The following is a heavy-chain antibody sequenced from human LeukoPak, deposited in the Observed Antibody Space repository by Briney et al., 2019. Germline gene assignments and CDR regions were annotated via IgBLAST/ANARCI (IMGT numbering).Heavy chain of an antibody. Sequence: GASVKVSCKASGYTFTRYGISWVQQAPGQGLEWMGWISAYNGNTNYEQKLQGRVTMTTDTSTSTAYMELRSLRSDDTAVYYCARVGGYCSSTSCYLFWSDPWGQGTLVTVSS. CDR2: ISAYNGNT. J-gene: IGHJ5*02. CDR1: GYTFTRYG. CDR3: ARVGGYCSSTSCYLFWSDP. V-gene: IGHV1-18*01. D-gene: IGHD2-2*01.